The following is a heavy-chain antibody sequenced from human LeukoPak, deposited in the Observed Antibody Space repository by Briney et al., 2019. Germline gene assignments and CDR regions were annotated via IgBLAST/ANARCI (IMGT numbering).Heavy chain of an antibody. D-gene: IGHD3-10*01. Sequence: AGGSLRLSCAASGFTFSSYAMSWVRQAPKKGLEWVSVISASGGSTNYADSVKGRVTISRDNSKNTLYLQMNSLRAEDTAVYYCAKNYGSGSSVKYYYMDVWGKGTTVTVSS. CDR2: ISASGGST. V-gene: IGHV3-23*01. CDR1: GFTFSSYA. CDR3: AKNYGSGSSVKYYYMDV. J-gene: IGHJ6*03.